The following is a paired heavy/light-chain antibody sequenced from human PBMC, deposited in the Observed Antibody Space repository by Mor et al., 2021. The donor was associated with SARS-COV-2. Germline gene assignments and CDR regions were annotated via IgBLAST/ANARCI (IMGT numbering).Heavy chain of an antibody. CDR3: ARVYNYWSGYGGMDV. CDR2: ISATTGTI. CDR1: GFTFSSYS. J-gene: IGHJ6*02. D-gene: IGHD3-3*01. V-gene: IGHV3-48*04. Sequence: EVQLVESGGGLVQTGGSLRLSCAASGFTFSSYSMSWVRQAPGKGLEWVSYISATTGTIHYADSVKGRFTISRDNAKNSLYLQMNSLRAEDTAVYYCARVYNYWSGYGGMDVWGQGTTVTVSS.
Light chain of an antibody. V-gene: IGLV5-45*01. J-gene: IGLJ2*01. CDR3: MIWDNYVVI. CDR2: YNSDSDK. Sequence: QAVLTQPASLSASPGASASLTCTLRSGINVVTSNIYWYQQKPGSPPQFLLGYNSDSDKYQGSGVPSRFSGSKDASANAGILLISGLQSEDEADYYCMIWDNYVVIFGGGTRLTVL. CDR1: SGINVVTSN.